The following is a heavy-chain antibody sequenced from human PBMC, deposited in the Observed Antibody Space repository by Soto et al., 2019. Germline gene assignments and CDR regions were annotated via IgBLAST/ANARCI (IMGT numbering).Heavy chain of an antibody. V-gene: IGHV1-8*01. CDR2: MNPNSGNT. D-gene: IGHD4-17*01. CDR3: ARWDYGDYARFDY. J-gene: IGHJ4*02. CDR1: GYTFTSHD. Sequence: AAPVKVSCKASGYTFTSHDINWVRQATGQGLEWMGWMNPNSGNTGYAQKFQGRVTMTRNTSISTAYMELSSLRSEDTAVYYCARWDYGDYARFDYWGQGTLVTVSS.